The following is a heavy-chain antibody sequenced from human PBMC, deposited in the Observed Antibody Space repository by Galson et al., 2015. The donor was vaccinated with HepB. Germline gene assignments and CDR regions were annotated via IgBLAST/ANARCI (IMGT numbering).Heavy chain of an antibody. D-gene: IGHD3-3*01. V-gene: IGHV3-23*01. CDR3: AREDYDFWSGYTHYYMDV. CDR2: ISGSGGST. Sequence: SLRLSCAASGFTFSSYAMSWVRQAPGKGLEWVSAISGSGGSTYYADSVKGRFAISRDNSKNTLYLQMGSLRAEDMAVYYCAREDYDFWSGYTHYYMDVWGKGTTVTVSS. J-gene: IGHJ6*03. CDR1: GFTFSSYA.